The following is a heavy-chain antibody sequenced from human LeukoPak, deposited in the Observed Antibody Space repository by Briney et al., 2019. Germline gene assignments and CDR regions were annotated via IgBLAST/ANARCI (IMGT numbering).Heavy chain of an antibody. V-gene: IGHV5-51*01. J-gene: IGHJ6*03. CDR3: ARRLNYCGPGKNPYYYYYYMDV. D-gene: IGHD3-10*01. CDR1: GYSFTSYW. Sequence: GESLKISCKGSGYSFTSYWIGWVRQMPGKGLEWVGIIYPGDSYTRYSPSFQGQVTISADKSISTAYLQWSSLKASDTAMDYCARRLNYCGPGKNPYYYYYYMDVWGKGTTVTVSS. CDR2: IYPGDSYT.